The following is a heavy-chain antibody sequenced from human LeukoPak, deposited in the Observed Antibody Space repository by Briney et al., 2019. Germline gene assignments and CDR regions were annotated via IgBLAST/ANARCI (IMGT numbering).Heavy chain of an antibody. J-gene: IGHJ4*02. CDR3: AREAGYYYDSSGYYRDY. CDR2: IYYSGST. Sequence: SQTLSLTCTVSGGSISSGGYYWSWIRRHPGKGLEWIGYIYYSGSTYYNPSLKSRVTISVDTSKNQFSLKLSSVTAADTAVYYCAREAGYYYDSSGYYRDYWGQGTLVTVSS. V-gene: IGHV4-31*03. CDR1: GGSISSGGYY. D-gene: IGHD3-22*01.